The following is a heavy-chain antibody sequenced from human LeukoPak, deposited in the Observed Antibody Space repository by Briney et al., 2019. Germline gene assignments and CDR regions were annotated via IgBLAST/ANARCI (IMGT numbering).Heavy chain of an antibody. D-gene: IGHD3-10*01. CDR3: ARAAGVLFDP. J-gene: IGHJ5*02. V-gene: IGHV4-34*01. Sequence: PSETPSLTCAVYGGSFSGYYWSWIRQPPGKGLEWIGEINHSGSTNYNPSLKSRVTISVDTSKNQFSLKLSSVTAADTAVYYCARAAGVLFDPWGQGTLVTVSS. CDR2: INHSGST. CDR1: GGSFSGYY.